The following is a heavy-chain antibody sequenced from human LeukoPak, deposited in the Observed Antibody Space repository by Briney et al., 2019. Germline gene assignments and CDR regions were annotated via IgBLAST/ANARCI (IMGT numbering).Heavy chain of an antibody. D-gene: IGHD2-2*01. J-gene: IGHJ4*02. Sequence: SETLSLTCAVSGYSISSGYYWGWIRQPPGKGLEWIGSIYHSGTTYYDPSLKSRVTISVDMSKNQFPLKLSSVTAADTAVYYCARDTYCSSTSCGGGDYWGQGTLVTVSS. CDR1: GYSISSGYY. V-gene: IGHV4-38-2*02. CDR2: IYHSGTT. CDR3: ARDTYCSSTSCGGGDY.